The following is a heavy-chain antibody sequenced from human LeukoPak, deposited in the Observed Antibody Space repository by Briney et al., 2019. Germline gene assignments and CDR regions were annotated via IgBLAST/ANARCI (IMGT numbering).Heavy chain of an antibody. D-gene: IGHD3-9*01. Sequence: SETLSLTCTVSGVSISSSSSYWGWIRQPPGKGLEWIGSIYYSGSTYYNPSLKSRVTISVDTSKNQFSLKLSSVTAADTAVYYCARPYYDILTGWIPFDYWGQGTLVTVSS. J-gene: IGHJ4*02. V-gene: IGHV4-39*01. CDR2: IYYSGST. CDR1: GVSISSSSSY. CDR3: ARPYYDILTGWIPFDY.